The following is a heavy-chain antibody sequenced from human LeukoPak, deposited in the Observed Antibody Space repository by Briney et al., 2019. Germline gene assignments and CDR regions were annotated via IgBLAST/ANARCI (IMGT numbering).Heavy chain of an antibody. V-gene: IGHV3-30-3*01. J-gene: IGHJ4*02. D-gene: IGHD3-3*01. CDR1: RFTFSSYA. CDR3: ARDTRLDY. Sequence: GGSLRLSCAASRFTFSSYAMHWVRQAPGKGLEWVAVISYDESNKYYADSVKGRFTISRDNAKNSLYLQMNSLRAEDTAVYYCARDTRLDYWGQGTLVTVSS. CDR2: ISYDESNK.